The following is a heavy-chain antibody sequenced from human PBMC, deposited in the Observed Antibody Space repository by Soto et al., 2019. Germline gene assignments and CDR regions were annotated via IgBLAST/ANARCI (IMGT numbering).Heavy chain of an antibody. CDR3: ARKQSGFFYGIDY. V-gene: IGHV4-31*03. CDR2: IYGSGIT. D-gene: IGHD3-10*01. CDR1: GGSISSGGYY. Sequence: KPSETLSLTCTVSGGSISSGGYYWSWIRQHPGKGLEWLRYIYGSGITFYNPSLQSRVILSMDTSKNQFSLKLSSVTAADTAVYYCARKQSGFFYGIDYWGQGTLVTSPQ. J-gene: IGHJ4*02.